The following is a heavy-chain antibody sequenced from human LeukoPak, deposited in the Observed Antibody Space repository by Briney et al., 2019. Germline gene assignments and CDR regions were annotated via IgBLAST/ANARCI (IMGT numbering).Heavy chain of an antibody. D-gene: IGHD3-3*01. CDR1: GYTFSIYG. J-gene: IGHJ4*02. V-gene: IGHV1-18*04. Sequence: GASVKVSCKASGYTFSIYGIIWVRQAPGQGLEWMGWISAHTGNSDYAQKFQNRVTMTIDTSTNTAYMELRSLGSDDTAVYYCARDAKGRYDFRENDYWGQGTLVTVSS. CDR2: ISAHTGNS. CDR3: ARDAKGRYDFRENDY.